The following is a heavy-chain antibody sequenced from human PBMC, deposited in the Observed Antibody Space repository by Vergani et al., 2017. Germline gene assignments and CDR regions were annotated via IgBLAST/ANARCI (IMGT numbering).Heavy chain of an antibody. D-gene: IGHD5-12*01. Sequence: QVQLQESGPGLVKPSETLSLTCTVSGGSISSYYWSWIRPPPGKGLEWIWYIYYSGSTNYNPSLKSRVTISVDTSKNQFSLKLSSVTAADTAVYYCARRSQSRYETYYYYGMDVWGQGTTVTVSS. CDR2: IYYSGST. CDR3: ARRSQSRYETYYYYGMDV. CDR1: GGSISSYY. J-gene: IGHJ6*02. V-gene: IGHV4-59*01.